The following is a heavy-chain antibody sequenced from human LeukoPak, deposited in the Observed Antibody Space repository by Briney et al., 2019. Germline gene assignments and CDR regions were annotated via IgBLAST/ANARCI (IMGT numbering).Heavy chain of an antibody. CDR3: AGPRQYYDFWSGYYKNYYYGMDV. CDR1: GFTFSSYS. Sequence: GGSLRLSCAASGFTFSSYSMNWVRQAPGKGLEWVSYISSSSSTIYYADSVKGRFTISRDNAKNSLYLQMNSLRDEDTAVYYCAGPRQYYDFWSGYYKNYYYGMDVWGQGTTVTVSS. D-gene: IGHD3-3*01. J-gene: IGHJ6*02. CDR2: ISSSSSTI. V-gene: IGHV3-48*02.